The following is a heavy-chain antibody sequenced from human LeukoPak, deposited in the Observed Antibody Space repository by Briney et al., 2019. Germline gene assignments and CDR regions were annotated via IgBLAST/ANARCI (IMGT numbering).Heavy chain of an antibody. J-gene: IGHJ4*02. D-gene: IGHD1-14*01. CDR2: ISASRSTI. V-gene: IGHV3-48*02. CDR1: GFTFTSYS. Sequence: PGESLKISCAASGFTFTSYSMNWVRQAPGKGLEWVSYISASRSTIYFADSVKGRFTISRDNAKNSLYLQMNSLRDEDTAVYYCVSGTTYFDYWGQGTLVTVSS. CDR3: VSGTTYFDY.